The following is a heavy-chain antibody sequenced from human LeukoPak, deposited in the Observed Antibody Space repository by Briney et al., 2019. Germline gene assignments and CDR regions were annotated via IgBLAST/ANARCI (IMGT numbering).Heavy chain of an antibody. D-gene: IGHD3-9*01. V-gene: IGHV3-23*01. CDR3: LPVLRYFDWGPFAFDY. J-gene: IGHJ4*02. Sequence: GGSLRLPCAASGFTFSSYAMSWVRQAPGKGLEWVSAISGSGGSTYYADSVKGRFTISRDNSKNTLYLQMNSLRAEDTAVYYCLPVLRYFDWGPFAFDYWGQGTLVTVSS. CDR1: GFTFSSYA. CDR2: ISGSGGST.